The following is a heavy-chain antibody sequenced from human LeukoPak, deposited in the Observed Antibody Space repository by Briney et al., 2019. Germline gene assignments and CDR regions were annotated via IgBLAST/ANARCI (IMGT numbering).Heavy chain of an antibody. V-gene: IGHV4-34*01. D-gene: IGHD6-13*01. CDR1: GASVSDYY. CDR3: ARETAAAGRGGFDY. CDR2: INHRGST. Sequence: SETLSLTCAVYGASVSDYYWSWIRQPPGKGLELIGEINHRGSTIYNPSLKSRVTISVDTSQNHFSLKLTSVTAADTAVYYCARETAAAGRGGFDYWGQGTLATVSS. J-gene: IGHJ4*02.